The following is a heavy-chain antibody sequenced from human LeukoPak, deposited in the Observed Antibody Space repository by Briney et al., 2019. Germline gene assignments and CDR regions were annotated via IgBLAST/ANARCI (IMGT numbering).Heavy chain of an antibody. CDR2: IYYTGST. CDR1: SGSIGSYY. D-gene: IGHD3-9*01. CDR3: ARDLSPYDILTGYYFLDAFDI. V-gene: IGHV4-59*01. J-gene: IGHJ3*02. Sequence: PSETLSLTCTDSSGSIGSYYWSWIRQPPGKGLEWIGYIYYTGSTDYNPSLKSRVTILVDTSKNQFSLKLSSLTAADTAVYYCARDLSPYDILTGYYFLDAFDIWGQGTMVTVSS.